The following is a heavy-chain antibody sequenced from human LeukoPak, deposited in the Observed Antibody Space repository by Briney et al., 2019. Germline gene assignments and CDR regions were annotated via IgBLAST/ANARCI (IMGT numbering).Heavy chain of an antibody. Sequence: SETLSLTRIVSGGSISSGDYYWSWTRQPPGKGMEWIGYVHYIGSTYYNPSLQSRVTISLDTSKNQFSLKLSSVSAADTAVYYCARDVVRDYFDYWGQGALVTVSS. CDR2: VHYIGST. CDR3: ARDVVRDYFDY. CDR1: GGSISSGDYY. J-gene: IGHJ4*02. D-gene: IGHD2-21*01. V-gene: IGHV4-30-4*01.